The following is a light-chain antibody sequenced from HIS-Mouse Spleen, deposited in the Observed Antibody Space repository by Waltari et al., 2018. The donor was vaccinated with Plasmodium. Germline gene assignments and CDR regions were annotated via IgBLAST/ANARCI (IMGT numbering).Light chain of an antibody. CDR3: MIWPSNASGV. CDR2: YYSDSDK. J-gene: IGLJ3*02. V-gene: IGLV5-37*01. Sequence: QPVLTQPPSSSAPPGASARLTCTFPSDINVGSYNTYWYTQKPGSTPRYLLYYYSDSDKAQGSGVPSRFSGSKDASANTGILLISGLQSEDEADYYCMIWPSNASGVFGGGTKLTVL. CDR1: SDINVGSYN.